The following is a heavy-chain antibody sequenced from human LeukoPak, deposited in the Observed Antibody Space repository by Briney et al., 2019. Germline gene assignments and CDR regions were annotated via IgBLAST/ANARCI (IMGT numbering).Heavy chain of an antibody. CDR1: GFTFSSYA. D-gene: IGHD3-10*01. J-gene: IGHJ3*02. V-gene: IGHV3-23*01. CDR3: AKDVPHYYGSGSFDAFDI. CDR2: ISGSGGST. Sequence: GGSLRLSCAASGFTFSSYAMSWVCQAPGKGLEWVSAISGSGGSTYYADSVKGRFTISRDNSKNTLYLQMNSLRAEDTAVYYCAKDVPHYYGSGSFDAFDIWGQGTMVTVSS.